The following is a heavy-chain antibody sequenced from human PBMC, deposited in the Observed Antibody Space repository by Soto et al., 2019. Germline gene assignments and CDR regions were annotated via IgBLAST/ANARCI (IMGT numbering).Heavy chain of an antibody. CDR1: GFTFSSYA. J-gene: IGHJ3*02. V-gene: IGHV3-30-3*01. D-gene: IGHD3-22*01. CDR2: ISYDGSNK. CDR3: ARGGGMIVVVLDAFDI. Sequence: QVQLVESGGGVVQPGRSLRLSCAASGFTFSSYAMHWVRQAPGKGLEWVAVISYDGSNKYYADSVKGRFTISRDNSKNTLYLQMNSLRAEDTAVYYCARGGGMIVVVLDAFDIWGQGTMVTVSS.